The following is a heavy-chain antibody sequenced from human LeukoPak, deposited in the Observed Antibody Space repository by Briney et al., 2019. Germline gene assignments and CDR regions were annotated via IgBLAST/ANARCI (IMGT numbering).Heavy chain of an antibody. D-gene: IGHD4-17*01. CDR2: IYSGGNT. CDR1: GFTLSSYA. CDR3: ARRAGEYSHPYDY. Sequence: GGSLRLSCAGSGFTLSSYAMSWVRQAPGKGLEWVSFIYSGGNTHYSDSVKGRFTISRDNSKNTLYLQMNSLRAEDTAVYYCARRAGEYSHPYDYWGQGTLVTVSS. V-gene: IGHV3-23*05. J-gene: IGHJ4*02.